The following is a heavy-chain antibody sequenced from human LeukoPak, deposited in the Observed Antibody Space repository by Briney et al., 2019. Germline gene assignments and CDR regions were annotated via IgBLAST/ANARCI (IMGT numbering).Heavy chain of an antibody. CDR1: GFTFSSYW. CDR2: INSDGSST. D-gene: IGHD6-6*01. Sequence: GGSLRLSCAASGFTFSSYWMHWVRQAPGKGLVWVSRINSDGSSTSYADSVKGRFTISRDNAKNTLYLQMNSLRAEDTAVYYCAREGYSSSSGYYYYYMDVWGKGTTVTVSS. CDR3: AREGYSSSSGYYYYYMDV. V-gene: IGHV3-74*01. J-gene: IGHJ6*03.